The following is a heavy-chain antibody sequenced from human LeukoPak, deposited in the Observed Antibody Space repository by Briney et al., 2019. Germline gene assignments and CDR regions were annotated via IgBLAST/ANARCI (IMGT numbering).Heavy chain of an antibody. CDR1: GFTFGDYA. Sequence: QTGGSLRLSCTASGFTFGDYAMNWVRQAPGKGLEWVGFIRDKAYGGTTEYAASVKGRFIISREDSKSIAYLQMNSLKTEDTAVYYCTRSPTETAYYFDYWGQGTLATVSS. J-gene: IGHJ4*02. CDR2: IRDKAYGGTT. D-gene: IGHD4-17*01. V-gene: IGHV3-49*04. CDR3: TRSPTETAYYFDY.